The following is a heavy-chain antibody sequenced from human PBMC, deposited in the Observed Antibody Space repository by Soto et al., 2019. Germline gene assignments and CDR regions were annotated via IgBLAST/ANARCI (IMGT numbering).Heavy chain of an antibody. V-gene: IGHV6-1*01. CDR3: ARDEGGP. Sequence: PSQTLSLTCAISGDSVSSNSAAWSWIRQSPSRGLEWLGRTYYRSKWNSNYAVSVKGRVTINPDTSKNQFSLQLNSVTPEDTAAYYCARDEGGPWGQGTLVTVSS. CDR1: GDSVSSNSAA. J-gene: IGHJ4*02. CDR2: TYYRSKWNS.